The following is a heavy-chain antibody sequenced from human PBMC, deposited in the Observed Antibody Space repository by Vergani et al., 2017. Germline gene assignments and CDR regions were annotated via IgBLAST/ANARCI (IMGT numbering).Heavy chain of an antibody. D-gene: IGHD3-3*01. Sequence: QVQLQQWCAGLLKPSETLSLTCAVYGGSFSGYYWSWIRQPPGKGLEGIGEINHRGSTNYNPSLKSRVTISVDTSKNQFSLKLSSVTAADTAVYYCARATRFWIFGVERSGSFDYWGQGTLVTVSS. V-gene: IGHV4-34*01. CDR1: GGSFSGYY. J-gene: IGHJ4*02. CDR3: ARATRFWIFGVERSGSFDY. CDR2: INHRGST.